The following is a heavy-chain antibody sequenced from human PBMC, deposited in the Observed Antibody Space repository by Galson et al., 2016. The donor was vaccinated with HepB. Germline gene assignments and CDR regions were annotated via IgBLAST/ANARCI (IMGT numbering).Heavy chain of an antibody. J-gene: IGHJ4*02. CDR2: ISSSSGVL. Sequence: SLRLSCAASGFTFSSFSMNWVRQAPGKGLEWVSYISSSSGVLYYEDSVKGRFTISRDNAKNSLYLQMNSLRDEDTAVYYCARDLHSGAYTFDYWGRGTLVTVSS. V-gene: IGHV3-48*02. D-gene: IGHD1-26*01. CDR3: ARDLHSGAYTFDY. CDR1: GFTFSSFS.